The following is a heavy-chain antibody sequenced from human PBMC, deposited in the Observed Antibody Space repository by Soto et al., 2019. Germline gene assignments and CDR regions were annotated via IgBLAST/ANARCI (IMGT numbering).Heavy chain of an antibody. D-gene: IGHD3-3*01. J-gene: IGHJ4*02. CDR2: VSGGGAGT. Sequence: VGSLRLSCAATGFSFAGYALTWVRQAPGKGLEWLSAVSGGGAGTYYADSVRGRFSISRDVSGNMIYLQLNRLTAGDTATYYCAKTQTFNGYYGGFDAWGQGTRVTVSS. V-gene: IGHV3-23*01. CDR1: GFSFAGYA. CDR3: AKTQTFNGYYGGFDA.